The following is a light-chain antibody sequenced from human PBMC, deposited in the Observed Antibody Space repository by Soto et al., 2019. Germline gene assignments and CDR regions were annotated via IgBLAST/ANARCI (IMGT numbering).Light chain of an antibody. J-gene: IGLJ1*01. Sequence: QCVLTHPPYGYGVPVQSGRIFYNRTSSDIRSSNRVSWYQQPPGTAPKLMIYGVYNRPSGVPDRFSGSKSGNTASLTLSVLQAEDEADYYCSSYTRNNTYVFGTVTKVTVL. CDR3: SSYTRNNTYV. V-gene: IGLV2-18*02. CDR2: GVY. CDR1: SSDIRSSNR.